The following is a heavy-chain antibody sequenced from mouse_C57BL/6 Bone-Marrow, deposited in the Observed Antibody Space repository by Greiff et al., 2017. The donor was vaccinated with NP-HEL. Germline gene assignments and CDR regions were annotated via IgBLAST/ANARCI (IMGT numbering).Heavy chain of an antibody. Sequence: QVQLQQSGAELARPGASVKLSCKASGYTFTSYGISWVKQRTGQGLEWIGEIYPRSGNTYYNEKFKGKATLTADKSSSTAYMELRSLTSADSAVYFCARENWDFYWYFDVWGTGTTVTVSS. CDR1: GYTFTSYG. CDR2: IYPRSGNT. D-gene: IGHD4-1*01. CDR3: ARENWDFYWYFDV. V-gene: IGHV1-81*01. J-gene: IGHJ1*03.